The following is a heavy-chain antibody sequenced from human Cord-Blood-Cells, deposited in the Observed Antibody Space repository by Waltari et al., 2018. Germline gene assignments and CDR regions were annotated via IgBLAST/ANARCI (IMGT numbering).Heavy chain of an antibody. CDR2: IYHSGST. Sequence: QLQLQESGSGLVKPSQTLSLTCAVYGGSISRGGYSWSWTRPPPGKSLEWIGYIYHSGSTYYNPSLKSRVTISVDRSKNQFSLKLSSVTAADTAVYYCATSKAHPQNDAFDIWGQGTMVTVSS. CDR1: GGSISRGGYS. CDR3: ATSKAHPQNDAFDI. V-gene: IGHV4-30-2*01. J-gene: IGHJ3*02.